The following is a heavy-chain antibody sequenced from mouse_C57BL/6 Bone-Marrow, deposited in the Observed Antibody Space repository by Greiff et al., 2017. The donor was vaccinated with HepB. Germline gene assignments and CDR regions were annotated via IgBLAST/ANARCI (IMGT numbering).Heavy chain of an antibody. D-gene: IGHD1-1*01. CDR2: IYPGDGDT. Sequence: VQLQQSGPELVKPGASVKISCKASGYAFSSSWMNWVKQRPGKGLEWIGRIYPGDGDTNYNGKFKGKATLTADKSSSTAYMQLSSLTSEDSAVYFCARGLYYYGSLDYWGQGTTLTVSS. J-gene: IGHJ2*01. CDR3: ARGLYYYGSLDY. CDR1: GYAFSSSW. V-gene: IGHV1-82*01.